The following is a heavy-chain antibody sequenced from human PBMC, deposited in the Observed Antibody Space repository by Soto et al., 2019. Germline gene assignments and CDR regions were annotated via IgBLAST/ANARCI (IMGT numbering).Heavy chain of an antibody. CDR2: INHSGST. CDR1: GGSFSGYY. Sequence: SETLSLTCAVYGGSFSGYYWTWIRQPPGTGLEWIGEINHSGSTNYNPSLKSRVTISIDTSKNQFSLNLSSVTAADTAVYYCSSRVTDAPTWGQGTLVTVSS. CDR3: SSRVTDAPT. V-gene: IGHV4-34*01. J-gene: IGHJ5*02. D-gene: IGHD3-10*01.